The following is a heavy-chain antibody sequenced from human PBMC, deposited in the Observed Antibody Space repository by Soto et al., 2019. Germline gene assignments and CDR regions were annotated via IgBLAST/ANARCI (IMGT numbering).Heavy chain of an antibody. Sequence: PGGSLRLSCAASGFTFSSYWMSWVRQAPGKGLEWVANIKQDGSEKYYVDSVKGRFTISRDNSKNSLYLQMNSLRAEDTVVYYCAVIDSSSRSDYYYGMDVWGQGTTVTVSS. V-gene: IGHV3-7*05. J-gene: IGHJ6*02. CDR1: GFTFSSYW. CDR2: IKQDGSEK. CDR3: AVIDSSSRSDYYYGMDV. D-gene: IGHD6-13*01.